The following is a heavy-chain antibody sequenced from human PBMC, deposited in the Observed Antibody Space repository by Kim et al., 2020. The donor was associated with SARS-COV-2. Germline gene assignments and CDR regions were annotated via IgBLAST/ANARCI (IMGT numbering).Heavy chain of an antibody. CDR1: GSSISSYY. CDR3: ARVGQMIYDY. CDR2: IYYSGST. Sequence: SETLSLTCTVSGSSISSYYWSWIRQPPGKGLEWIGYIYYSGSTNYNPSLKSRVTISVDTSKNQFSLKLSSVTAADTAVYYCARVGQMIYDYWGQGTLVTVSS. J-gene: IGHJ4*02. V-gene: IGHV4-59*01. D-gene: IGHD3-22*01.